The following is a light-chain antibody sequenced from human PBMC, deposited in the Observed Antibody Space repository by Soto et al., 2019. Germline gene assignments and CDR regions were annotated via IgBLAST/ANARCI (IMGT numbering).Light chain of an antibody. CDR3: QQSNNWPPLT. CDR1: QSVAGN. CDR2: GVS. J-gene: IGKJ4*01. Sequence: EVEMTQSPATLSVSPGETATLSCRASQSVAGNLAWYQQKPGQPPRLLIYGVSTRATGVPARFSGSGSETDFSLTISSLQIEDFALYYCQQSNNWPPLTFGGGTKVDVK. V-gene: IGKV3-15*01.